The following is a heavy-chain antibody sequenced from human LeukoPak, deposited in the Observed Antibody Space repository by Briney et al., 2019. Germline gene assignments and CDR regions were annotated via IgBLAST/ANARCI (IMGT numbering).Heavy chain of an antibody. D-gene: IGHD3-10*01. CDR1: GFTFSSYA. Sequence: GGSLRLSCAASGFTFSSYAMSWVRQAPGKGLEWVSAISGSAGSTYYADSVKGRFTISRDNSKNTLYLQMNSLRAEDTAVYYCAKNGRVWFGELVDWGQGTLVTVSS. J-gene: IGHJ4*02. CDR3: AKNGRVWFGELVD. V-gene: IGHV3-23*01. CDR2: ISGSAGST.